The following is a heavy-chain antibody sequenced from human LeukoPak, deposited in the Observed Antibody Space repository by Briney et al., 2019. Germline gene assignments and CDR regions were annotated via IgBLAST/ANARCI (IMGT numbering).Heavy chain of an antibody. V-gene: IGHV3-21*01. CDR3: ARGQASDFDY. CDR2: ISSSSSYI. J-gene: IGHJ4*02. CDR1: GFTFSSYS. Sequence: GGSLRLSCAASGFTFSSYSMNWVRQAPGKGLEWVSSISSSSSYIYYADSVKGRFTISRDNAKNSLYLQMNSLKAEDTAVYYCARGQASDFDYWGQGTLVTVSS.